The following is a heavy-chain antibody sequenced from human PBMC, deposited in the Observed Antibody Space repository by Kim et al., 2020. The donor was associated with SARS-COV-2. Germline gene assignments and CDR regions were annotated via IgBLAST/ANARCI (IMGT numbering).Heavy chain of an antibody. D-gene: IGHD3-10*01. CDR2: INSDGSST. J-gene: IGHJ4*02. CDR1: GFTFSSYW. Sequence: GGSLRLSCVASGFTFSSYWMHWVRQAPGKGLVWVSRINSDGSSTSYADSVKGRFTISRDNAKNTLYLQMNSLRAEDTAVYYCATTYYYGSGSYYSFDYWGQRTLVTVSS. CDR3: ATTYYYGSGSYYSFDY. V-gene: IGHV3-74*01.